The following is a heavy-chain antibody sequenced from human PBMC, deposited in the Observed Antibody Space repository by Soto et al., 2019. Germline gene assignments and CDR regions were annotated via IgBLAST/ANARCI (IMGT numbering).Heavy chain of an antibody. CDR3: HGYGY. CDR1: GFSVTANY. J-gene: IGHJ4*02. V-gene: IGHV3-53*01. Sequence: EVQVVESGAGLIQPGRSLRLSCEVSGFSVTANYMSWVRQAPGKGLVWVSVIYSGGSTYYIDSVKGRFSISRDISKNTLYLQMNNLRAEDTAVYYCHGYGYWGQGTLVTVSS. D-gene: IGHD5-12*01. CDR2: IYSGGST.